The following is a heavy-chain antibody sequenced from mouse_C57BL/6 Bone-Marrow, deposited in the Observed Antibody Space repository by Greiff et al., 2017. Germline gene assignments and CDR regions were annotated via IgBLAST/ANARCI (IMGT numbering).Heavy chain of an antibody. CDR2: IRSKSNNYAT. CDR1: GFSFNTYA. J-gene: IGHJ4*01. CDR3: GRHAGPYAMDY. Sequence: DVKLVESGGGLVQPKGSLKLSCAASGFSFNTYAMNWVRQAPGKGLEWVARIRSKSNNYATYYADSVKDRFTISRDDSESILYLQMHNLKTEDTAMCYCGRHAGPYAMDYWGQGTSVTVSS. V-gene: IGHV10-1*01.